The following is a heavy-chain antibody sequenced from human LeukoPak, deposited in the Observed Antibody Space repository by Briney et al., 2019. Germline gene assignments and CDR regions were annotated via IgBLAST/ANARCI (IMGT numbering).Heavy chain of an antibody. CDR2: IYYRGMT. CDR3: ARHVGFITMVRGVINNNWFDP. Sequence: PSETLSLTCAVSGGSVSSGGYAWSWIRQPPGKGLEWIGYIYYRGMTYFNPSLKSRASISVDTSKNQFSLKLTSVTAADTAVYYCARHVGFITMVRGVINNNWFDPWGQGTLVTVSS. J-gene: IGHJ5*02. D-gene: IGHD3-10*01. V-gene: IGHV4-30-4*07. CDR1: GGSVSSGGYA.